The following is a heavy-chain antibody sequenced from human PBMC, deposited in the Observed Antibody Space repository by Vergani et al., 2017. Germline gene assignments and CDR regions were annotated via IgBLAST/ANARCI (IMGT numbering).Heavy chain of an antibody. J-gene: IGHJ6*02. CDR1: GGSISSYY. CDR2: IYYSGST. Sequence: QVQLQESGPGLVKPSETLSLTCTVSGGSISSYYLSWIRQPPGKGLEWIGYIYYSGSTNYNPSLKSGVTISVDTSTNQFSLKLSSVTAADTAVYYCARDLLIPPPGYNGMDVWGQGTTVTVSS. V-gene: IGHV4-59*01. CDR3: ARDLLIPPPGYNGMDV.